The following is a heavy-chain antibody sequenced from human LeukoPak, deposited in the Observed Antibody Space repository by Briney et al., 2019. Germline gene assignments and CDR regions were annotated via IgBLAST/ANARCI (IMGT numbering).Heavy chain of an antibody. D-gene: IGHD3/OR15-3a*01. Sequence: GGSLRLSCAVSGFTFSESAIHWVRQASGKGLEWVGRMRSKGNNYATTYADSVRGRFTISRDDSKNTAFLQMNSMKAGDTAVYYCTIDLRDWLLYFMDVWGKGTTVTVSS. J-gene: IGHJ6*03. V-gene: IGHV3-73*01. CDR3: TIDLRDWLLYFMDV. CDR2: MRSKGNNYAT. CDR1: GFTFSESA.